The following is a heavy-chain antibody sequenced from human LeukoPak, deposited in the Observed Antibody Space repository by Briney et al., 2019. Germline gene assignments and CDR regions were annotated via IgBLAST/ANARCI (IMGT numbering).Heavy chain of an antibody. D-gene: IGHD2-2*02. Sequence: KPGGSLRLSCAASGFTFSSYSMNWVRQAPGKGLEWVSSISSSSSYIYYADSVKGRLTISRDNAKNSLYLQMNSLRAEDTAVYYCARDFRCSSTSCYRNYYYYYMDVWGKGTTVTVSS. V-gene: IGHV3-21*01. J-gene: IGHJ6*03. CDR2: ISSSSSYI. CDR1: GFTFSSYS. CDR3: ARDFRCSSTSCYRNYYYYYMDV.